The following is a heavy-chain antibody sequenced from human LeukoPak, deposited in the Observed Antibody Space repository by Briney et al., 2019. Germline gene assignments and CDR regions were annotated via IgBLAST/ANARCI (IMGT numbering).Heavy chain of an antibody. J-gene: IGHJ5*02. CDR2: IYGSGST. CDR3: AREGTSGTHLNWFDP. CDR1: GGSLSSYY. V-gene: IGHV4-59*01. D-gene: IGHD1-1*01. Sequence: SETLSLTCTVSGGSLSSYYWSWIRPPPRKGLESTGHIYGSGSTNYNPYLKSRVTLSVDTSKNQFSLELSCVTVADTAVYYCAREGTSGTHLNWFDPGGEGTLVTVSS.